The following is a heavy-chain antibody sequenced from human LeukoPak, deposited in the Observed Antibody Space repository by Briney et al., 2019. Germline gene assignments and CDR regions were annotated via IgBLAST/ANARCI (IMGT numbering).Heavy chain of an antibody. V-gene: IGHV4-4*07. CDR3: ARAAGRDTTSGLDFDY. D-gene: IGHD1-26*01. CDR2: IYSSRS. CDR1: GASISSYY. Sequence: AETLSLTCTVSGASISSYYWSWIRQLAGKGLEWIGRIYSSRSIYNPSLKSRVTMSVDTSKNQFSLKLSSVTAADTAVYYCARAAGRDTTSGLDFDYWGQGTLVTVSS. J-gene: IGHJ4*02.